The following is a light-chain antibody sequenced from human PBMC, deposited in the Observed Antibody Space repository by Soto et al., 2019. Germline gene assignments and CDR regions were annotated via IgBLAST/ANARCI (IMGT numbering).Light chain of an antibody. J-gene: IGLJ3*02. CDR1: SSDVGGYNY. CDR3: NSYAGSNNWV. V-gene: IGLV2-8*01. Sequence: QSALTQPPSASGSPGQSVTISCTGTSSDVGGYNYVSWYQQHPGKAPKLMIYEVSKRPSGVPDRFSGSKSGNTASLTVSGXXAXXXXXXXCNSYAGSNNWVFGGGTKLTXL. CDR2: EVS.